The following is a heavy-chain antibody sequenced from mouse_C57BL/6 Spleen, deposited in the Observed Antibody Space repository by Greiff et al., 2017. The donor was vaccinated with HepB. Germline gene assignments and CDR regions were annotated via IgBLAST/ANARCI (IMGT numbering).Heavy chain of an antibody. V-gene: IGHV1-82*01. CDR3: ARRHYGSSAFDY. CDR1: GYAFSSSW. CDR2: IYPGDGDT. J-gene: IGHJ2*01. D-gene: IGHD1-1*01. Sequence: QVQLKESGPELVKPGASVKISCKASGYAFSSSWMNWVKQRPGKGLEWIGRIYPGDGDTNYNGKFKGKATLTADKSSSTAYMQLSSLTSEDSAVYFCARRHYGSSAFDYWGQGTTLTVSS.